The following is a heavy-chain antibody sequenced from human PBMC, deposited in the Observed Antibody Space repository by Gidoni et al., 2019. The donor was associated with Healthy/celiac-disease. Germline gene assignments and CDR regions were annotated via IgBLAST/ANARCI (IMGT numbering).Heavy chain of an antibody. Sequence: HITFKASCPTLVKHTQTLPLTFPFSGFSLSTSGVCLGWIRQPPGKALEWLALIYWNDDKRYSPSLKSRLTITKDTSKNQVVIKMNNMDPVDTATYYCAHIPTAYGSVELRDDYFDYWGQGTLVTVSS. V-gene: IGHV2-5*01. J-gene: IGHJ4*02. D-gene: IGHD3-10*01. CDR1: GFSLSTSGVC. CDR2: IYWNDDK. CDR3: AHIPTAYGSVELRDDYFDY.